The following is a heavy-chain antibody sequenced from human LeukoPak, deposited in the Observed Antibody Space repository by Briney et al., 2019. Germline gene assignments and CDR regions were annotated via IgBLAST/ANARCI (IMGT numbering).Heavy chain of an antibody. D-gene: IGHD3-3*01. CDR1: GYPFTGSG. CDR3: ARDMEPRYCDFCSGRHNWFDS. J-gene: IGHJ5*01. V-gene: IGHV1-69*05. CDR2: SIPIFGTA. Sequence: SVKASCKASGYPFTGSGIMWVRRAAGQGLEWRGGSIPIFGTANYAQKFQGRVTITTDESTSTVYMELSSLRSDDTAVYYSARDMEPRYCDFCSGRHNWFDSWGQGTLVTVSS.